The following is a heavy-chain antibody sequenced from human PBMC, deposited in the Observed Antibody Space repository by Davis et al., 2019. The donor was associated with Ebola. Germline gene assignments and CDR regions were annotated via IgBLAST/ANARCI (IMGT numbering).Heavy chain of an antibody. CDR3: ARGWLRSAFDQ. CDR2: TYYSSKWYT. D-gene: IGHD5-12*01. CDR1: GDSVSGSSRA. J-gene: IGHJ4*02. Sequence: PSETLSLTCAISGDSVSGSSRAWNWIRQSPSRGLEWLGRTYYSSKWYTDSTLSVKSRITISADTAKNQLSLHLDSVTPEDTAVYYCARGWLRSAFDQWGQGTLVTVSS. V-gene: IGHV6-1*01.